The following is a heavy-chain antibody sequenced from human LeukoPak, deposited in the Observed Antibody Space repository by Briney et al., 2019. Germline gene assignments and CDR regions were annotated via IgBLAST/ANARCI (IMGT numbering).Heavy chain of an antibody. CDR3: ARVGGQEQQLAFDY. CDR1: GGSISSGGYY. Sequence: SETLSLTCTVSGGSISSGGYYWSWLRQHPGKGLEWIGYIYYSGSTYYNPSLKSRVTISVDTSKNQFSLKLSSVTAADTAVYYCARVGGQEQQLAFDYWGQGTLVTVSS. V-gene: IGHV4-31*03. D-gene: IGHD6-13*01. CDR2: IYYSGST. J-gene: IGHJ4*02.